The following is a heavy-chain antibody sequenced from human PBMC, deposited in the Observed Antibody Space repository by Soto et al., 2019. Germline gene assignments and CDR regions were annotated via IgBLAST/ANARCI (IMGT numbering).Heavy chain of an antibody. CDR2: INWNSDKV. Sequence: VLLVESGGGLVQPGRSLRLSCAVSGFNFGNYAMHWVRQAPGKGLEWVAAINWNSDKVAYAGSVLGRFTIFRDSAKTSLHLQMNDLTTEDTALYYCAKDKGDTPYYIDSWGQGILVTVSS. CDR1: GFNFGNYA. CDR3: AKDKGDTPYYIDS. J-gene: IGHJ4*02. V-gene: IGHV3-9*01.